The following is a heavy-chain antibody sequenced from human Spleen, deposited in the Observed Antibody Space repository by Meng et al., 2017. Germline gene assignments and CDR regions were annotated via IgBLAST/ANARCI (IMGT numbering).Heavy chain of an antibody. Sequence: ASVKVSCKASGYTFTDSYMHWVRQAPGQGLEWMGRINPYSGGTNSAQKFQGRVTMTRDTSISTAFMELSRLTSDDTAVYYCARGGYDYVWGSYRYDLDYWGQGTLVTVSS. CDR2: INPYSGGT. CDR3: ARGGYDYVWGSYRYDLDY. J-gene: IGHJ4*02. V-gene: IGHV1-2*06. D-gene: IGHD3-16*02. CDR1: GYTFTDSY.